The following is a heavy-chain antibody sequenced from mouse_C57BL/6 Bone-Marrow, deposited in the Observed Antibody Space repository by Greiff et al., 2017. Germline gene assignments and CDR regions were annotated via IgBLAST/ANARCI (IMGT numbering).Heavy chain of an antibody. J-gene: IGHJ3*01. V-gene: IGHV1-53*01. CDR3: ARSVVRGTWFAY. CDR1: GYTFTSYW. CDR2: INPSNGGT. Sequence: QVQLKQPGTELVKPGASVKLSCKASGYTFTSYWMHWVKQRPGQGLEWIGNINPSNGGTNYNEKFKSKATLTVDKSSSTAYMQLSSLTSEDSAVYYGARSVVRGTWFAYWGQGTLVTVSA. D-gene: IGHD1-1*02.